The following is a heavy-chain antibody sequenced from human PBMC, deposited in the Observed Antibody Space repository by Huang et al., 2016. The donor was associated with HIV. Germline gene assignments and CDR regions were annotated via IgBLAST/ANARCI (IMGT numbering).Heavy chain of an antibody. J-gene: IGHJ3*01. CDR1: GFAFNTYI. CDR2: ITGSSTYV. D-gene: IGHD5-18*01. CDR3: ARDFGDTGIAFKAFDL. Sequence: EVQLVESGGGLVKQVGSLRISCAASGFAFNTYIMNWVRQAPGNGLEWVSSITGSSTYVYCADAVEGRFTISRDNAKNLLYLQMNSLRAEDTAIFYCARDFGDTGIAFKAFDLWGQVTMVTVSP. V-gene: IGHV3-21*06.